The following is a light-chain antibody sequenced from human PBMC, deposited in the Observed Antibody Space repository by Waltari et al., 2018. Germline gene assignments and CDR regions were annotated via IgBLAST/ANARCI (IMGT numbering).Light chain of an antibody. CDR1: QSVDNTY. CDR2: AAS. V-gene: IGKV3-20*01. J-gene: IGKJ2*01. Sequence: EIVLTQSPGTLSLSQGERATLSCRASQSVDNTYLAWYQKKPGQAPRLLIFAASNRATGIPDRFSGGGSGTDFILTISRVEPEDFAVYYCQQYGGSLPYTFGQGTKLEIK. CDR3: QQYGGSLPYT.